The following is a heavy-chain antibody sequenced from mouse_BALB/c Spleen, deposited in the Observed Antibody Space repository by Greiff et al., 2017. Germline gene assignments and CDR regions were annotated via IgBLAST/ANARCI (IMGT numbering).Heavy chain of an antibody. CDR2: ISSGSSTI. CDR1: GFTFSSFG. D-gene: IGHD2-1*01. J-gene: IGHJ4*01. CDR3: ARGGGNYEAMDY. Sequence: EVQGVESGGGLVQPGGSRKLSCAASGFTFSSFGMHWVRQAPEKGLEWVAYISSGSSTIYYADTVKGRFTISRDNPKNTLFLQMTSLRSEDTAMYYCARGGGNYEAMDYWGQGTSVTVSS. V-gene: IGHV5-17*02.